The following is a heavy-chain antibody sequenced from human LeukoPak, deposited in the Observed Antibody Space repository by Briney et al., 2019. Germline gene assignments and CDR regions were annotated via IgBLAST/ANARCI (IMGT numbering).Heavy chain of an antibody. CDR3: ARSITSSWYGDFQH. Sequence: SETLSLTCTASGGSISRGGYYWSWIRQRPGKGLEWIGFIYYSGSPNYNPSLKSRGTISVDTSKNQFSLKLSSVTAADTAVYYCARSITSSWYGDFQHWGQGTLVTVSS. CDR2: IYYSGSP. V-gene: IGHV4-31*03. J-gene: IGHJ1*01. D-gene: IGHD6-13*01. CDR1: GGSISRGGYY.